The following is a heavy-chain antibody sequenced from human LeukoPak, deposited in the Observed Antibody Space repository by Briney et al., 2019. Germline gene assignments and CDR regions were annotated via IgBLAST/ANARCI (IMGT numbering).Heavy chain of an antibody. CDR2: ISAYNGNT. Sequence: GASVKVSCKTSGYTFTSFGISWVRQAPGQGLEWMGWISAYNGNTNYAQKLQGRVTMTTDTSTSTAYMELRSLRFDDTAVYYCARTNGLYYYDTSGPRFPYYYMDVWGKGTTVTVSS. V-gene: IGHV1-18*01. CDR3: ARTNGLYYYDTSGPRFPYYYMDV. D-gene: IGHD3-22*01. J-gene: IGHJ6*03. CDR1: GYTFTSFG.